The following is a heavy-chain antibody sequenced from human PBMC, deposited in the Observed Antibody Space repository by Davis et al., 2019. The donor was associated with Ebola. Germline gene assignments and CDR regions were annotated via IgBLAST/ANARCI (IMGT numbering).Heavy chain of an antibody. J-gene: IGHJ6*02. CDR3: ARHRHYGMDV. CDR2: IYSSGGT. Sequence: SETLSLTCAVSGGSINSYYWSWIRQPPGKGLEWIGNIYSSGGTNYNPSLKSRVTISVDTSKNQFSLKLSSVTAADTAVYCCARHRHYGMDVWGQGTTVTVSS. V-gene: IGHV4-59*08. CDR1: GGSINSYY.